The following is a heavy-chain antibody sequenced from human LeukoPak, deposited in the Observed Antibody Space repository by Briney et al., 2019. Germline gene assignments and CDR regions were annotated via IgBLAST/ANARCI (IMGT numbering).Heavy chain of an antibody. Sequence: ASVKVSCKASGFTFTSSAMQWVRQARGQRLEWIGWIVVGSGNTNYAQKFQERVTITRDMSTSTAYMELSSLRSEDTAVYYCAADLRYYDSSGYHGFDYWGQGTLVTVSS. CDR3: AADLRYYDSSGYHGFDY. CDR2: IVVGSGNT. CDR1: GFTFTSSA. D-gene: IGHD3-22*01. V-gene: IGHV1-58*02. J-gene: IGHJ4*02.